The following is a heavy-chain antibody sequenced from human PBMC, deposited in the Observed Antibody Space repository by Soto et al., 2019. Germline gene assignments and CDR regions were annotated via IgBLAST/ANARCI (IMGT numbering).Heavy chain of an antibody. V-gene: IGHV5-10-1*01. Sequence: SLKISCKGSGYSFTSYWISWVRQMPGKGLEWMGRIDPSDSYTNYSPSFQGHVTISADKSISAAYLQWSSLKASDTAMYYCAITTGIDDSSGYYYVPYAFDIWGQGTMVTVS. CDR2: IDPSDSYT. CDR3: AITTGIDDSSGYYYVPYAFDI. CDR1: GYSFTSYW. D-gene: IGHD3-22*01. J-gene: IGHJ3*02.